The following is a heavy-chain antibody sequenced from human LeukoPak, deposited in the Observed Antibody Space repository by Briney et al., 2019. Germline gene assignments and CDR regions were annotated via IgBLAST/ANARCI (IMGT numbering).Heavy chain of an antibody. CDR3: ARGGYSYDNWFDP. J-gene: IGHJ5*02. Sequence: SETLSLTCTVSGRSISSYYWSWIRQPPGKGLEWIGYIYYSGSTNYNPSLKSRVTISVDTSKNQFSLKLSSVTAADTAVYYCARGGYSYDNWFDPWGQGTLVTVSS. CDR1: GRSISSYY. V-gene: IGHV4-59*01. D-gene: IGHD5-18*01. CDR2: IYYSGST.